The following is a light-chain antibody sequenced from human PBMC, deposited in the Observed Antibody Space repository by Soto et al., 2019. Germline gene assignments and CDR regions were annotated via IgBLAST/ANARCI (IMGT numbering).Light chain of an antibody. CDR1: QSILYSSNNKEK. V-gene: IGKV4-1*01. CDR3: QQYYSTLIT. J-gene: IGKJ5*01. Sequence: DIVMTQSPDSLAVSLGERATINCKSSQSILYSSNNKEKLAWYQQKPGQPPNLLIYWASTRESGVPDRFSGSGSGTDFTLTISSLQAEDVAVYYCQQYYSTLITFGQGTRLEIK. CDR2: WAS.